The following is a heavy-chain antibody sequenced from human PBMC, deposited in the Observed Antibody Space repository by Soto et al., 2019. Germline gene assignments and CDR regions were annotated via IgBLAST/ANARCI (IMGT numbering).Heavy chain of an antibody. V-gene: IGHV3-23*01. CDR1: GFTFSSYA. D-gene: IGHD2-2*01. J-gene: IGHJ6*02. CDR3: ATRGYGLSTSCLADYDAMGV. CDR2: ISGSGGST. Sequence: EVQLLESGGGLVQPGGSLRLSCAASGFTFSSYAMSWVRQAPGKGLEWVSGISGSGGSTHYADSVKGRVTISRDNSKRPLYLQMSSLRAEDTGVYYCATRGYGLSTSCLADYDAMGVWGRGTTVTVSS.